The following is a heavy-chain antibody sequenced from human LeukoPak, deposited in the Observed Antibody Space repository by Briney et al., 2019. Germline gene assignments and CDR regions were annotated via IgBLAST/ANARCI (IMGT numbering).Heavy chain of an antibody. Sequence: SVKVSCKASGGTFSSYAISWVRQAPGQGLEWMGRIIPILGIANYAQKFQGRVTITADKSTSTAYMELSSLRSEDTAVYYCAATPGGGYDFYALDYWGQGTLVTVSS. CDR2: IIPILGIA. J-gene: IGHJ4*02. CDR1: GGTFSSYA. D-gene: IGHD5-12*01. V-gene: IGHV1-69*04. CDR3: AATPGGGYDFYALDY.